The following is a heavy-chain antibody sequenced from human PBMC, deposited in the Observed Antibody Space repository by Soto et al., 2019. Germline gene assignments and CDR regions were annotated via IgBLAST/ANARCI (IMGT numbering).Heavy chain of an antibody. V-gene: IGHV3-21*06. CDR3: ARESEDLTSNFDY. Sequence: EVQLMESGGGLVKPGGSLRLSCAASGFTFTRFSMNWVRQAPGKGLEWVSSISSTTNYIYYGDSMKVRFTISRDNAKNSLYLEMNSLRAEDTAVYYCARESEDLTSNFDYWGQGTLVTVSS. CDR1: GFTFTRFS. CDR2: ISSTTNYI. J-gene: IGHJ4*02.